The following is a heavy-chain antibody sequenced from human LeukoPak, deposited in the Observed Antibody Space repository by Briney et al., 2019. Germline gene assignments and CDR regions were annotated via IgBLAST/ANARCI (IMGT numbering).Heavy chain of an antibody. D-gene: IGHD2-15*01. CDR1: GGSISSHY. J-gene: IGHJ6*03. CDR3: GRDALVGYFSYYYMDV. V-gene: IGHV4-59*11. CDR2: ISNSGST. Sequence: SSETLSLTCTVSGGSISSHYWTWIRQSPVKGLEWIGDISNSGSTSYNPSLKSRVTISIDTSKNQFSLKLSSVTAADTAVYYCGRDALVGYFSYYYMDVWGKGTSVNVSS.